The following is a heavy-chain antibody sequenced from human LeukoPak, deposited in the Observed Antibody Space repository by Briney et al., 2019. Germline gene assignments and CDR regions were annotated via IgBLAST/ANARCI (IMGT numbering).Heavy chain of an antibody. D-gene: IGHD4-17*01. CDR1: GGSISSSSYY. CDR2: IYYSGST. V-gene: IGHV4-39*07. Sequence: KPSETLSLTCTVSGGSISSSSYYWGWIRQPPGKGLEWIGSIYYSGSTYYNPSLKSRVTISVDTSKNQFSLKLSSVTAADTAVYYCARDAASTVRGNWFDPWGQGTLATVSS. CDR3: ARDAASTVRGNWFDP. J-gene: IGHJ5*02.